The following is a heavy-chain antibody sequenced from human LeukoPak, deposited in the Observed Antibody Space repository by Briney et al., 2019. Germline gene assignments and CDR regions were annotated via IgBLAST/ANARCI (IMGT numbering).Heavy chain of an antibody. J-gene: IGHJ4*02. Sequence: GGSLRLSCAASGFTFSNYAMSWVRQAPGKGLEWVSAISGTGGTTYYAESVKGRFTISRDNSKNTLYLQMNSLRAEDTAVYYCAKANNDYVWGNYRSFDSWGQGTLVTVSS. D-gene: IGHD3-16*02. V-gene: IGHV3-23*01. CDR2: ISGTGGTT. CDR3: AKANNDYVWGNYRSFDS. CDR1: GFTFSNYA.